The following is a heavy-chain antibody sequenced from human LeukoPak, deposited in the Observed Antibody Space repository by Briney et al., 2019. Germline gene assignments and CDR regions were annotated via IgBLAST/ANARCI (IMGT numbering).Heavy chain of an antibody. D-gene: IGHD6-13*01. CDR1: GYTSTDYY. V-gene: IGHV1-2*02. Sequence: ASVTVSCKASGYTSTDYYIHWVRQAPGQGLEWMGWINANSGATNYALRFQGRVTLTRDTSISTASMELTRLTSDDTAIYYCARDMYTNSWYGSDYWGQGTLVTVSS. CDR3: ARDMYTNSWYGSDY. J-gene: IGHJ4*02. CDR2: INANSGAT.